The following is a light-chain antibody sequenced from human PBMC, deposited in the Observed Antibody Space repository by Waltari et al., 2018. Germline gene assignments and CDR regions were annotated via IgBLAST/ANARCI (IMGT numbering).Light chain of an antibody. CDR2: DAS. V-gene: IGKV3-11*01. J-gene: IGKJ2*01. Sequence: EIVLTQSPATLSLSPGERATLSCRASQSFSTYLAWYQQNPRQAPRLLIYDASNRATGIPARVSGSGSGTDFTLTISSLAPEDSAIYYCQQRRNWPRQYTFGQGTKLEI. CDR3: QQRRNWPRQYT. CDR1: QSFSTY.